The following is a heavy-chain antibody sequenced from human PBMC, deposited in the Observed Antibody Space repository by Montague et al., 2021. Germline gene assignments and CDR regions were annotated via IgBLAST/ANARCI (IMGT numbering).Heavy chain of an antibody. CDR2: MFYGGAT. D-gene: IGHD3-10*01. J-gene: IGHJ5*02. CDR3: AKQDYFVSGTSYEGFDP. Sequence: SETLSLTCTVSSGSIFHAHWSWVRQPPGKGLEWLGSMFYGGATSNNPSLKSRVTMSIDTSTNQFSLKLSFVTAADTAVYYCAKQDYFVSGTSYEGFDPWDQGILVTVSS. V-gene: IGHV4-59*08. CDR1: SGSIFHAH.